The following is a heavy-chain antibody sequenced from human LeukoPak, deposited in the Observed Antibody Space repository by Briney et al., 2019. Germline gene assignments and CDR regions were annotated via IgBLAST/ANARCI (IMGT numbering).Heavy chain of an antibody. Sequence: SETLSLTCTVSGGSISSYYWSWIRQPPGKGLEWIGYIYYSGSTNYNPSLKSRVTISVDTSKNQFSLKLSSVTAADTAVYYCARRSRLGYCSSTSCYGAFDIWGQGTMVTVSS. D-gene: IGHD2-2*01. CDR2: IYYSGST. J-gene: IGHJ3*02. V-gene: IGHV4-59*12. CDR1: GGSISSYY. CDR3: ARRSRLGYCSSTSCYGAFDI.